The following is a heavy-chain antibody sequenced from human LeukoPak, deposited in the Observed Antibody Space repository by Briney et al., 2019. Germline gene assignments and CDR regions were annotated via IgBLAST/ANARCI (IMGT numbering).Heavy chain of an antibody. J-gene: IGHJ6*02. CDR3: AKDISNWNFFYYYAMDA. D-gene: IGHD1-1*01. Sequence: AGGSLRLSCAASGFTFSSYAVSWVRQAPGKGLEWVSTISGSGASTYYADSVKGRFTISRDNSKNTMYLQMNSLRAEDTAVYYCAKDISNWNFFYYYAMDAWGQGTTVTVSS. CDR2: ISGSGAST. V-gene: IGHV3-23*01. CDR1: GFTFSSYA.